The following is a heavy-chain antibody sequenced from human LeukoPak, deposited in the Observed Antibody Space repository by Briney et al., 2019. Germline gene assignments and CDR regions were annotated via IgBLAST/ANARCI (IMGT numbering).Heavy chain of an antibody. Sequence: GGSLRLSCAASGFTFSSYAMSWVRQAPGKGLEGVSAISGSGGSTYYADSVKGRFTISRDNSKNTLYLQMNSLRAEDTAVYYCAKGLYGSGSQASNWFDPSGQGTLVTVSS. J-gene: IGHJ5*02. D-gene: IGHD3-10*01. CDR1: GFTFSSYA. CDR3: AKGLYGSGSQASNWFDP. CDR2: ISGSGGST. V-gene: IGHV3-23*01.